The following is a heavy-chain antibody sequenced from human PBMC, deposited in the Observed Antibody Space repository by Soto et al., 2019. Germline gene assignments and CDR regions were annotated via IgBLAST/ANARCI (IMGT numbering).Heavy chain of an antibody. CDR1: GFTFSTYG. D-gene: IGHD5-12*01. V-gene: IGHV3-30*18. J-gene: IGHJ4*02. CDR2: ISFDGINK. CDR3: AKDEGGYLSVFDY. Sequence: GGSLRLSCAASGFTFSTYGMHWVRQAPGKGLEWVALISFDGINKYYADSVKGRFTIPRDSSKNTLYLQMNSLRDEDTAIYYCAKDEGGYLSVFDYWGQGTLVTVSS.